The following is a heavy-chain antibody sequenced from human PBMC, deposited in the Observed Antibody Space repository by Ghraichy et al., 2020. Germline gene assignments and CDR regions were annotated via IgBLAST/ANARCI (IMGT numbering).Heavy chain of an antibody. D-gene: IGHD3-10*01. V-gene: IGHV3-23*01. CDR3: AKGDGLGPYYYYMDV. CDR1: AITFSTYA. J-gene: IGHJ6*03. Sequence: GGSLRLSCAASAITFSTYAMSWVRQAPGKGLEWVSSINSGGGSTYYADSVKGQFTIYRDNSRNTLYLQMNSLRAEDSAVYYCAKGDGLGPYYYYMDVWGKGTTVTVSS. CDR2: INSGGGST.